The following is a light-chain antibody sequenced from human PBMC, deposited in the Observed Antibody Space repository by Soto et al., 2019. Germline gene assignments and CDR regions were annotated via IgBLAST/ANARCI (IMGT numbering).Light chain of an antibody. Sequence: QSVLTQPPSASGTPGQRVTISCSGSSSNIGSNTVNWYQQLPGTAPKLLIYSNNQRPSGVPDRFSGSKSGTSASLAISGLRSEGEVHYTCAAWDISVYVLETGTKVTV. CDR3: AAWDISVYV. CDR1: SSNIGSNT. J-gene: IGLJ1*01. V-gene: IGLV1-44*01. CDR2: SNN.